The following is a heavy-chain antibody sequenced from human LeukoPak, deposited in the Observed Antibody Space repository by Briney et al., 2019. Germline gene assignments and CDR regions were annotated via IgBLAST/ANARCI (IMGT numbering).Heavy chain of an antibody. D-gene: IGHD2-8*02. V-gene: IGHV3-53*01. CDR1: GFTVSSNY. Sequence: PGRSLRLSCAASGFTVSSNYMSWVRQAPGKGLEWVSVIYSGGSTYYADSVKGRFTISRDNSKNTLYLQMNSLRAEDTAVYYCARTSDGWWFFDYWGQGTLVTVSS. J-gene: IGHJ4*02. CDR2: IYSGGST. CDR3: ARTSDGWWFFDY.